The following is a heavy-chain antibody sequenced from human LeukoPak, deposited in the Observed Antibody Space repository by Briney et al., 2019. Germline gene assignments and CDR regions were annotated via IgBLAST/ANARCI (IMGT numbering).Heavy chain of an antibody. J-gene: IGHJ4*02. V-gene: IGHV3-53*01. Sequence: PGGSLRLSCAASGFTVSSNYMSWVRQAPGKGLEWVSVIYSGGSTYYADPVKGRFTISRDNSKNTLYLQMNSLRAEDTAVYYCARLQDYYYDSSGYYQLWGQGTLVTVSS. D-gene: IGHD3-22*01. CDR2: IYSGGST. CDR1: GFTVSSNY. CDR3: ARLQDYYYDSSGYYQL.